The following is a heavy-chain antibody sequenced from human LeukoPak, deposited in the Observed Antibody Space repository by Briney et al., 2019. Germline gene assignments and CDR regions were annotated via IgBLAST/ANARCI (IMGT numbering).Heavy chain of an antibody. CDR1: GFTFSGYS. CDR2: ISSSSGHI. V-gene: IGHV3-21*01. CDR3: GRDSVTVAPAAPDY. Sequence: GGSLTLSCAASGFTFSGYSMNWVRQAPGKGLEWVSSISSSSGHIHYADSVKGRFTISRDNAKNSVYLQMNSLRAEDTAVYFCGRDSVTVAPAAPDYWGQGSLVTVSS. D-gene: IGHD2-2*01. J-gene: IGHJ4*02.